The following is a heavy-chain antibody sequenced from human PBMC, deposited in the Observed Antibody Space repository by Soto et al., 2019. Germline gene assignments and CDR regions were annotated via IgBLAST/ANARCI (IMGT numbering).Heavy chain of an antibody. J-gene: IGHJ5*02. CDR1: GYTVSSYA. D-gene: IGHD2-2*01. CDR3: AKDTYCSSTSCHEYNWFDP. CDR2: ISGSGGST. V-gene: IGHV3-23*01. Sequence: PGGSLRLSCAASGYTVSSYAMSWVRKAPGKGLEWVSAISGSGGSTYYADSVKGRFTISRDNSKNTLYLQMNSLRAEDTAVYYCAKDTYCSSTSCHEYNWFDPWGQGTLVTVSS.